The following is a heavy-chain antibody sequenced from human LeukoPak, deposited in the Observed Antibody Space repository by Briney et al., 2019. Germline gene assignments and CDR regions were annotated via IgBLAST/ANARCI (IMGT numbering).Heavy chain of an antibody. Sequence: GGSLRLSCAASGXTFSSNGMHWVRQAPGKGQEWVGIIWYDGSNKYYADSVKGRFTISRDNSKNTLYLQMNSLRVEDTAVYYCARPYYSNYYYYGMDVWGQGTTVTVSS. CDR2: IWYDGSNK. CDR3: ARPYYSNYYYYGMDV. CDR1: GXTFSSNG. V-gene: IGHV3-33*01. J-gene: IGHJ6*02. D-gene: IGHD3-22*01.